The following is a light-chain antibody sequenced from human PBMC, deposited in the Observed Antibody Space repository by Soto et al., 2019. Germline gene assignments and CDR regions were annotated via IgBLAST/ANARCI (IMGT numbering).Light chain of an antibody. CDR3: AAWDDSLNGYV. CDR1: SSNIGNNA. V-gene: IGLV1-36*01. Sequence: QSVVTQPPSVSEAPRQRVTISCSGSSSNIGNNAVNWYQQLPGKGPKLLIYYDDLLASGFSDRFSGSKSGTSASLAISGLQSEDEADYYCAAWDDSLNGYVFGTGTKHTVL. J-gene: IGLJ1*01. CDR2: YDD.